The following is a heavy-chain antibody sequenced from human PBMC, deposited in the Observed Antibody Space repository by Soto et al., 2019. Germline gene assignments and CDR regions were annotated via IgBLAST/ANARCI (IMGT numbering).Heavy chain of an antibody. J-gene: IGHJ6*02. CDR2: IKSKTDGGTT. Sequence: PGGSLRLSCAASGFSFSDYAMRWVRQAPGKGLEWVGRIKSKTDGGTTDYAAPVKGRFTISRDDSKNTLYLQMNSLKTEDTAVYYCTTGPGQLPYYYYYGMDVWGQGTTVTVSS. D-gene: IGHD2-2*01. CDR3: TTGPGQLPYYYYYGMDV. CDR1: GFSFSDYA. V-gene: IGHV3-15*01.